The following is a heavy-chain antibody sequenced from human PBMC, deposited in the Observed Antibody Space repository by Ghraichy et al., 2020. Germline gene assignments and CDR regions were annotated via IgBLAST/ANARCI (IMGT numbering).Heavy chain of an antibody. Sequence: GSLRLSCAASGFTFSSYWMHWVRQAPGKGLVWVSRINSDGSSTSYADSVKGRFTISRDNAKNTLYLQMNSLRAEDTAVYYCARDHRTTVVTNHFDYWGRGTLVTVSS. V-gene: IGHV3-74*01. CDR1: GFTFSSYW. CDR3: ARDHRTTVVTNHFDY. CDR2: INSDGSST. J-gene: IGHJ4*02. D-gene: IGHD4-23*01.